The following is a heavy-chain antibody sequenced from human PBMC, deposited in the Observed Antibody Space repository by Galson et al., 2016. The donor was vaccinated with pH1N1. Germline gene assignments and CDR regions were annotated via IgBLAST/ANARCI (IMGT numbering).Heavy chain of an antibody. CDR3: ARAVTFDGDLEYVQH. J-gene: IGHJ1*01. D-gene: IGHD4-17*01. CDR2: MYYSGST. CDR1: GGSISSYY. Sequence: ETLSLTCTVSGGSISSYYWSWIRQPPGKGLEWIGYMYYSGSTNYNHSLTSRVTVSVDTSKNQFSLKLGSVPAAVTAVYYCARAVTFDGDLEYVQHWGQGTLVTVSS. V-gene: IGHV4-59*01.